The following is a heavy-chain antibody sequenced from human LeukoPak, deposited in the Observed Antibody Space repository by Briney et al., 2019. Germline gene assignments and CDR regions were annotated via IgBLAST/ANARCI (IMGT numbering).Heavy chain of an antibody. CDR1: GFTFSTYG. J-gene: IGHJ3*02. CDR2: IRYDGNNK. CDR3: GKVYYDFWSGPSLGAFDI. D-gene: IGHD3-3*01. V-gene: IGHV3-30*02. Sequence: GGSLRLSCAASGFTFSTYGMHWVRQAPAKGLEWVAFIRYDGNNKYYADSVKGRFTISRDNSKNTLYLQMNSLRAEDTAVYYCGKVYYDFWSGPSLGAFDIWGQGTILTVSS.